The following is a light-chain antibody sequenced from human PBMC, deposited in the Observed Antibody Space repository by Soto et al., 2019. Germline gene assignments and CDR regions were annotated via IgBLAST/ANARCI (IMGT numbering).Light chain of an antibody. V-gene: IGKV1-39*01. CDR2: AAS. Sequence: DIQMTQSPSSLSGSVGDRVTITCRASQTIDSYLNWYQQKPGKAPNLLIYAASTLQSGVPSRFSGGGSGTDFTLTISSLQPEDFATYYCQQSYTTPYTFGQGTNLEIK. J-gene: IGKJ2*01. CDR1: QTIDSY. CDR3: QQSYTTPYT.